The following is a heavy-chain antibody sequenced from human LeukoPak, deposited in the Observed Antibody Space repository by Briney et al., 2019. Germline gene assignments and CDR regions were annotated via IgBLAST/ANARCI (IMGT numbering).Heavy chain of an antibody. J-gene: IGHJ6*03. CDR2: IRYDGSNK. V-gene: IGHV3-30*02. Sequence: GWSLRLSCAASGFTFSSYGMHWVRQAPGKGLEWVAFIRYDGSNKYYADSVKGRFTISRDNSKNTLYLQMNRLRAEDTAVYYCARDPYSGSYGDSYYYYMDVWGKGTTVTISS. CDR1: GFTFSSYG. D-gene: IGHD1-26*01. CDR3: ARDPYSGSYGDSYYYYMDV.